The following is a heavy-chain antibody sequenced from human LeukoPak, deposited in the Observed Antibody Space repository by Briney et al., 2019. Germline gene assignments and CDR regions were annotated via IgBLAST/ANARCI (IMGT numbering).Heavy chain of an antibody. CDR1: GFTFSGFY. CDR3: AKSDCIGIFCYVLDS. D-gene: IGHD2-2*01. Sequence: GGSLKLSCAASGFTFSGFYMHWVRQASGRGLEWVGLIRTKPHTYATVYAASVQGRFTISRDDSKNTAYLQMNSLKAEDTAVYYCAKSDCIGIFCYVLDSWGQGTLVTVSS. V-gene: IGHV3-73*01. CDR2: IRTKPHTYAT. J-gene: IGHJ4*02.